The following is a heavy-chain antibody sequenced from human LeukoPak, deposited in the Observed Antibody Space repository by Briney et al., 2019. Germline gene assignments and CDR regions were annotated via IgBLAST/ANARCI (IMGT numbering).Heavy chain of an antibody. Sequence: ASVKVSCXASGYTFTGYYMHWVRLAPGQGLEWMGRINPNSGGTNYAQKFQGRVTMTRDTSISTAYMELSRLRSDDTAVYYCAREGDNYDFWSGSSMNWFDPWGQGTLVTVSS. D-gene: IGHD3-3*01. CDR2: INPNSGGT. CDR3: AREGDNYDFWSGSSMNWFDP. V-gene: IGHV1-2*06. J-gene: IGHJ5*02. CDR1: GYTFTGYY.